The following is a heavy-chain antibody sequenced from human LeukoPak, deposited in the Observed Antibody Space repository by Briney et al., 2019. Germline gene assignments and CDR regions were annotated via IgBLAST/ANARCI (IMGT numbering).Heavy chain of an antibody. CDR3: ARSEEQLAVNWFDP. CDR1: GGSISSSSYY. D-gene: IGHD6-6*01. V-gene: IGHV4-39*01. CDR2: IYYSGST. J-gene: IGHJ5*02. Sequence: SETLSLTCTVSGGSISSSSYYWGWIRQPPGKGLEWIGNIYYSGSTYYNPSLKSRVTISVDTSKNQFSLKLSSVTAADTAVYYCARSEEQLAVNWFDPWGQGTLVTVSS.